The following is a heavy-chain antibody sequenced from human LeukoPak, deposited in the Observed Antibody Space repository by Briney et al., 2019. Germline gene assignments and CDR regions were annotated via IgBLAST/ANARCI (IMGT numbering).Heavy chain of an antibody. CDR3: ANYGSGSYRFDP. D-gene: IGHD3-10*01. V-gene: IGHV4-31*03. J-gene: IGHJ5*02. Sequence: SETLSLTCTVSGGSISSINYYWGWIRQHPGKGLEWIGYIYYSGSTYYNPSLKSRVTISVDTSKNQFSLKLSSVTAADTAVYYCANYGSGSYRFDPWGQGTLVTVSS. CDR2: IYYSGST. CDR1: GGSISSINYY.